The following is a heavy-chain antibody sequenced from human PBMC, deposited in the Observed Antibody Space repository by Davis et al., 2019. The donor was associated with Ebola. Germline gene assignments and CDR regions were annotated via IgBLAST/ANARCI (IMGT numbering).Heavy chain of an antibody. J-gene: IGHJ4*02. V-gene: IGHV3-43D*03. D-gene: IGHD3-22*01. CDR3: TAYDSTFRNY. CDR1: GFSFGDYA. Sequence: GESLKISCAASGFSFGDYAMHWVRQAPGKGLEWVSLISWDGRSTAYAESVRDRFSISRDNSRNFLYLQMTGLRAEDTALYYCTAYDSTFRNYWGQGTLVTVSS. CDR2: ISWDGRST.